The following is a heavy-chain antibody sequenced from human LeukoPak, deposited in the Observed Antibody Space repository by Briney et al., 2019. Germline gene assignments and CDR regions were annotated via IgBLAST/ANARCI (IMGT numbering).Heavy chain of an antibody. V-gene: IGHV1-69*04. CDR3: AGQLRIAVAGTGGVYFDY. CDR1: GGTFSSYA. D-gene: IGHD6-19*01. Sequence: SETVSYQASGGTFSSYALSWLRQAAGQGLEWMGRIFPILGIANYAQKFQGRVTITADKSTSIAYMELSSLRSEDTAVYYCAGQLRIAVAGTGGVYFDYWGQGTLVTVSS. CDR2: IFPILGIA. J-gene: IGHJ4*02.